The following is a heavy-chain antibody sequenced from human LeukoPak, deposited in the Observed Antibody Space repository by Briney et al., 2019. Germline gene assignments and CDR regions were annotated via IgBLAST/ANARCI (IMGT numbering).Heavy chain of an antibody. J-gene: IGHJ1*01. D-gene: IGHD3-22*01. Sequence: ASVKVSCKASGGTFSSYAISWVRQAPGQGLEWMGGIIPIFGTANYAQKFQGRVTITADESTSTAYMELSSLRSEDTAVYYCARAPTYYYDSSGYSEYFQHWGQGTLVTVSS. CDR3: ARAPTYYYDSSGYSEYFQH. CDR2: IIPIFGTA. CDR1: GGTFSSYA. V-gene: IGHV1-69*13.